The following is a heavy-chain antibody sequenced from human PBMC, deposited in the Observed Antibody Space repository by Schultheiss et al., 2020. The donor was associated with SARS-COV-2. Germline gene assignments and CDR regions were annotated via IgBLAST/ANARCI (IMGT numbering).Heavy chain of an antibody. CDR3: ARAGDNKRLLDY. CDR1: GGSISSYY. V-gene: IGHV4-4*07. CDR2: IYTSGST. J-gene: IGHJ4*02. D-gene: IGHD1-26*01. Sequence: SETLSLTCTVSGGSISSYYWSWIRQPAGKGLEWIGRIYTSGSTYYNPSLKSRVTISVDTSKNQFSLKLSSVTAADTAVYYCARAGDNKRLLDYWGQGTLVTVSS.